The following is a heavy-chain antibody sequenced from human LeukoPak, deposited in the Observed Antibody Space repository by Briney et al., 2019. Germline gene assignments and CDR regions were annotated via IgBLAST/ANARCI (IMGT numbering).Heavy chain of an antibody. V-gene: IGHV1-69*13. CDR3: ARDPIRYCSGGSCYAGLAFDI. D-gene: IGHD2-15*01. CDR1: GGTFSSYT. Sequence: SVNLSCKASGGTFSSYTISWVRQAPGQGLEWMGGTIPIFGTANYAQKFRGRVTITADESTSTAYMELSSLRSEDTAVYYCARDPIRYCSGGSCYAGLAFDIWGQGTMVTVSS. CDR2: TIPIFGTA. J-gene: IGHJ3*02.